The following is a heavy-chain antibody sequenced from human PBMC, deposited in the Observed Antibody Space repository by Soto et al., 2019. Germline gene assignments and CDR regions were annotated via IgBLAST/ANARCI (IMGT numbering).Heavy chain of an antibody. Sequence: QVQLQESGPGLVKPSGTLSLTCAVSGGSISSSNWWSWVRQPPGKGLEWIGEIYHSGSTNYNPSLKSRVTISVDKSKNQFSLKLSSVTAADTAVYYCARSPTYCSGGSCYPYYFDYWGQGTLVTVSS. CDR1: GGSISSSNW. D-gene: IGHD2-15*01. CDR2: IYHSGST. J-gene: IGHJ4*02. V-gene: IGHV4-4*02. CDR3: ARSPTYCSGGSCYPYYFDY.